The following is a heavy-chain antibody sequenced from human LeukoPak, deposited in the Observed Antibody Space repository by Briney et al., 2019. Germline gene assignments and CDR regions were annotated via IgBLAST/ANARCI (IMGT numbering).Heavy chain of an antibody. J-gene: IGHJ4*02. CDR3: ARDRSLDTAMVEHYFDY. CDR1: GGSISSGDYY. D-gene: IGHD5-18*01. V-gene: IGHV4-61*08. CDR2: IYYSGST. Sequence: PSQTLSLTCTVSGGSISSGDYYWSWIRQPPGKGLEWIGYIYYSGSTNYNPSLKSRVTISVDTSKNQFSLKLSSVTAADTAVYYCARDRSLDTAMVEHYFDYWGQGTLVTVSS.